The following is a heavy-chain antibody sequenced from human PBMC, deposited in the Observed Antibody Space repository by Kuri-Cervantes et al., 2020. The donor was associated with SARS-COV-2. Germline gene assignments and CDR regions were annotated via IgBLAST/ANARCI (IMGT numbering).Heavy chain of an antibody. Sequence: GSLRLSCTVSGGSISSSSYYWGWIRQPTGKGREWVGSTYYSGSTYYNPSLKSRVTISVDTSKNQFSLKLSSVTAADTDVYYCARGTGIAVAGGLDYWGQGTLVTVSS. J-gene: IGHJ4*02. V-gene: IGHV4-39*07. CDR1: GGSISSSSYY. CDR2: TYYSGST. CDR3: ARGTGIAVAGGLDY. D-gene: IGHD6-19*01.